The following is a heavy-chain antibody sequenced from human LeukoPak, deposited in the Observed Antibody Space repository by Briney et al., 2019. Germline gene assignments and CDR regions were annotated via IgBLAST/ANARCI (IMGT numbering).Heavy chain of an antibody. V-gene: IGHV4-30-4*01. Sequence: SETLSLTCAVYGGSFSGYYWSWIRQPPGKGLEWIGYIYYSGSTYYNPSLKSRGTISVETYKNQFSLKLSSVTAADTAVYYCARGHRNSGYLGYDAFDIWGQGTMVTVSS. CDR2: IYYSGST. CDR1: GGSFSGYY. J-gene: IGHJ3*02. D-gene: IGHD3-22*01. CDR3: ARGHRNSGYLGYDAFDI.